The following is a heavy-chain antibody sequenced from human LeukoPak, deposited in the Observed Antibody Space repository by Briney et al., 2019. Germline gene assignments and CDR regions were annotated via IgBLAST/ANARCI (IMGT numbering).Heavy chain of an antibody. CDR1: GGSFSGYY. D-gene: IGHD1-26*01. V-gene: IGHV4-34*01. CDR3: ARRVGVGAIGY. J-gene: IGHJ4*02. CDR2: INHSGST. Sequence: PSETLSLTCAVYGGSFSGYYWSWIRQPPGKGLEWIGEINHSGSTYYNPSLKSRVTISVDTSKTQFSLRLSSVTAADSAFYYCARRVGVGAIGYWGQGTLVTVSS.